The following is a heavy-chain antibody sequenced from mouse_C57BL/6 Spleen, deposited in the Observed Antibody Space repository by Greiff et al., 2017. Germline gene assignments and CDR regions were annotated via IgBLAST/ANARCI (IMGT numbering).Heavy chain of an antibody. CDR2: IWSGGST. CDR3: ARNGDDSYLYYYAMDY. CDR1: GFSLTSYG. D-gene: IGHD2-3*01. Sequence: VQLQQSGPGLVQPSQSLSITCTVSGFSLTSYGVHWVRQSPGKGLEWLGVIWSGGSTDSNAAFISRLSISKDNSKSQVFFKMNRLQANDTAIYYWARNGDDSYLYYYAMDYWGQGTSGTVSS. J-gene: IGHJ4*01. V-gene: IGHV2-2*02.